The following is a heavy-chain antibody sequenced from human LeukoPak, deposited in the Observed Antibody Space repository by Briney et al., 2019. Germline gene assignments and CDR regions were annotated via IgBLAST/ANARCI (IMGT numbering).Heavy chain of an antibody. J-gene: IGHJ1*01. V-gene: IGHV4-61*02. CDR1: GGSISSGGYS. CDR2: IYASGST. Sequence: SETLSLTCAVSGGSISSGGYSWSWIRQPPGKGLEWIGRIYASGSTNYNPSLKSRVTISVDTSKNQFSLKVSSVTAADTAVYYCARSSGYYFEYFHHWGQGTLVTVSS. CDR3: ARSSGYYFEYFHH. D-gene: IGHD3-22*01.